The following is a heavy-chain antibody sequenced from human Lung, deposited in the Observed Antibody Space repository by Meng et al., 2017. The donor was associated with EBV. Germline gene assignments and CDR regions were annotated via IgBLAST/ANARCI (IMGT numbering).Heavy chain of an antibody. CDR1: HYPFTGYG. CDR3: ARVEVGITSGDY. V-gene: IGHV1-18*01. CDR2: LGAHDGDT. J-gene: IGHJ4*02. Sequence: QVQVVQSGAEMKRLXXXXKVPCTASHYPFTGYGVSWFRQAPGQGLEWMAWLGAHDGDTSHAPRFQGRVTVTADRPTATAYMELRNLRSDDTGVYYCARVEVGITSGDYWGQGTLVTVAS. D-gene: IGHD1-26*01.